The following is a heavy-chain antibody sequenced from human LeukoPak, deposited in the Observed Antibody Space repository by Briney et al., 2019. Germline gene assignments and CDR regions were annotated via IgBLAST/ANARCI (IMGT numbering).Heavy chain of an antibody. Sequence: GASVKVSCKASGVTFSSYAISWVRQAPGQGLEWMGGIIPIFGTANYAQKFQGRVTITADKSTSTAYMELSSLRSEDTAVYYCARRTTVTGAFDIWGQGTMVTVSS. CDR1: GVTFSSYA. CDR3: ARRTTVTGAFDI. V-gene: IGHV1-69*06. J-gene: IGHJ3*02. CDR2: IIPIFGTA. D-gene: IGHD4-17*01.